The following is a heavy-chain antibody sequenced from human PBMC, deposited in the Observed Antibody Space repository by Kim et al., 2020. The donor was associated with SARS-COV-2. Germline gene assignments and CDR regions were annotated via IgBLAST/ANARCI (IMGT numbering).Heavy chain of an antibody. J-gene: IGHJ4*02. D-gene: IGHD5-12*01. V-gene: IGHV6-1*01. Sequence: KDFAVSVKIQITINSDTSKNPFSLQLHSVTAEDTAVYYCAKGWLKGGFDYWGQGILVTVSS. CDR2: K. CDR3: AKGWLKGGFDY.